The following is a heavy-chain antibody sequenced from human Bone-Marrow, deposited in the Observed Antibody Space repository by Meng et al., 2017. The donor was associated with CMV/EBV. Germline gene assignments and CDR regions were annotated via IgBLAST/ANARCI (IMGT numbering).Heavy chain of an antibody. Sequence: GSLRLSCTVSGGSISSYYWSWIRQPPGKGLEWIGYIYYSGSTNYNPSLKSRVTISVDTSKNQFSLKLSSVTAADTAVYYRIREERWLQLGDWGQGTVVTVSS. J-gene: IGHJ4*02. V-gene: IGHV4-59*01. CDR3: IREERWLQLGD. CDR2: IYYSGST. CDR1: GGSISSYY. D-gene: IGHD5-24*01.